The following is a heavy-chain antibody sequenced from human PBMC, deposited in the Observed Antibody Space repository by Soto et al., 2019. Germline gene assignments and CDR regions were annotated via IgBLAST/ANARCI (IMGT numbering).Heavy chain of an antibody. Sequence: VQLVESGGGVVQPGRSLRLSCAASGFTFSDYAMHWVRQAPGKGLEWVAVVSHDGRNTHYGDAVKGRLTITRESSNNTVSPERTSLRGEGMAVYYCAKGGGEWLVTSGFTCWGQGDRVTVSS. J-gene: IGHJ1*01. CDR2: VSHDGRNT. CDR1: GFTFSDYA. CDR3: AKGGGEWLVTSGFTC. D-gene: IGHD6-19*01. V-gene: IGHV3-30*18.